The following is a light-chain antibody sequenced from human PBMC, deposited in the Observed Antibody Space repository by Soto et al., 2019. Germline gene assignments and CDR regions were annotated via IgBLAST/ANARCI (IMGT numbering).Light chain of an antibody. CDR3: QQRSNWLIT. Sequence: EIVLTQSPATLSLSPGERATPSCRASQSVSSYLAWYQQKPGQAPRLLIYGASNRATGIPARFSGSGSGTDFTLTISSLEPEDFAVYYCQQRSNWLITFGQGTRLEIK. CDR1: QSVSSY. J-gene: IGKJ5*01. V-gene: IGKV3-11*01. CDR2: GAS.